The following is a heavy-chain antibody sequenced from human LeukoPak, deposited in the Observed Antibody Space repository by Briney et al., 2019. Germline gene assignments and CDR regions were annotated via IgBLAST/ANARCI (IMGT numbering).Heavy chain of an antibody. J-gene: IGHJ4*02. Sequence: GGSLRLSCAASGFTFSNYAMHWVRQAPGKGLEWVAVISYDGSNKYYADSVKGRFTISRDNSKNTLYLQMNSLRTEDTAVYYCARGDSSWNYFDYWGQGTLVTVSS. D-gene: IGHD6-13*01. CDR3: ARGDSSWNYFDY. CDR1: GFTFSNYA. CDR2: ISYDGSNK. V-gene: IGHV3-30-3*01.